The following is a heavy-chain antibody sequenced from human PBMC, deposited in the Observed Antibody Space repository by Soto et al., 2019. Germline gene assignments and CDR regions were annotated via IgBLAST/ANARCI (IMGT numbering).Heavy chain of an antibody. CDR3: ATTRVGPCSSSICFSGIFDGMDV. Sequence: EVQLVESGGGLVQPGGSLRLSCAASGFSFSNHTMNWVRQAPGKGLEWVSYISSGGTSIYYADSVKGRFTISRDNSKNTLYLQMNSLRTEDTAVYYCATTRVGPCSSSICFSGIFDGMDVWGQGTTVTVSS. J-gene: IGHJ6*02. V-gene: IGHV3-48*01. CDR2: ISSGGTSI. CDR1: GFSFSNHT. D-gene: IGHD2-2*01.